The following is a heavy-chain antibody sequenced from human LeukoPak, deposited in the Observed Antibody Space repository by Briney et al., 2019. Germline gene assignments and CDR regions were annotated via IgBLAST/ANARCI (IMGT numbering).Heavy chain of an antibody. CDR3: ARVSIAARRGAFDI. D-gene: IGHD6-6*01. Sequence: PGGSLRLSCAASGLTFSSYEMNWVRQAPGKGLEWVSYISSSGSTIYYADSVKGRFTISRDNAKNSLYLQMNSLRAEDTAVYYCARVSIAARRGAFDIWGQGTMVTVSS. J-gene: IGHJ3*02. V-gene: IGHV3-48*03. CDR1: GLTFSSYE. CDR2: ISSSGSTI.